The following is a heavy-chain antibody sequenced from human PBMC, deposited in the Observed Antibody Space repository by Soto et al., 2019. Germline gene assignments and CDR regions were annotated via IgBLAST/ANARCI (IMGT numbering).Heavy chain of an antibody. CDR3: ARDILSGGAYPDS. CDR1: GFTFSTYT. CDR2: ISSGSSYI. Sequence: GGSLRLSCAASGFTFSTYTMNWVRQAPGKGLEWISSISSGSSYIYYAGSVKGRFTISRDNAKNSLFLQMNSLRADDTAVYHCARDILSGGAYPDSWGQGTKVTVSS. J-gene: IGHJ5*01. D-gene: IGHD3-10*01. V-gene: IGHV3-21*01.